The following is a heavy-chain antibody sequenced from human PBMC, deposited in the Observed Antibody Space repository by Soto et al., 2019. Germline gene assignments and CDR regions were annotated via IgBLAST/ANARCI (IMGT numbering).Heavy chain of an antibody. CDR1: GFIFSNYA. Sequence: DVQLLESGGDLVQPGVSLRLSCAASGFIFSNYAMSWVRQAPGKGLEWVSLIRGSGGPTNYADSVKGRFTVSRDNSKNILLLQMNILRAEDTAVYYCVKDFRVGYYWTHDWGQGTLVTVSS. D-gene: IGHD5-12*01. J-gene: IGHJ4*02. V-gene: IGHV3-23*01. CDR2: IRGSGGPT. CDR3: VKDFRVGYYWTHD.